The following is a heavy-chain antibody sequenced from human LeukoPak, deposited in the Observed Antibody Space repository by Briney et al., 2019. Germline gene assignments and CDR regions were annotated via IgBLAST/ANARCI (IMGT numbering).Heavy chain of an antibody. Sequence: GGSLRLSCAASGFTVSSNYMSWVRQAPGKGLEWVSYISSSGSVIHYADSVKGRFTISRDNAKNLVYLQMKSLRAEDTAVYFCARDTTDYYYMDVWGKGTTVTVSS. V-gene: IGHV3-11*04. CDR3: ARDTTDYYYMDV. CDR2: ISSSGSVI. D-gene: IGHD2/OR15-2a*01. CDR1: GFTVSSNY. J-gene: IGHJ6*03.